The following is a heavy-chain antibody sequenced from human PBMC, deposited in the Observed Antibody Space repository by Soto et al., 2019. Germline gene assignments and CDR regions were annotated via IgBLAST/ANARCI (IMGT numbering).Heavy chain of an antibody. Sequence: QVQLVESGGGVVQPGRSLRLSCAASGFTFSSYAMHWVRQAPGKGLEWVAVISYDGSNKYYADSVKGRFTISRDNSKNTLYLQMNSLRAEDTAVYYCAKGRATVTTIGGAFDIWGQGTMVTVSS. CDR3: AKGRATVTTIGGAFDI. CDR1: GFTFSSYA. CDR2: ISYDGSNK. J-gene: IGHJ3*02. V-gene: IGHV3-30*04. D-gene: IGHD4-17*01.